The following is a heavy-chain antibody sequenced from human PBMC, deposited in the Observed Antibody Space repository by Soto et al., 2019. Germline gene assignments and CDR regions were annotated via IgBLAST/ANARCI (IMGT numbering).Heavy chain of an antibody. CDR1: GGSISSYY. J-gene: IGHJ6*02. CDR3: ARDLVSERDGYGMDV. V-gene: IGHV4-4*07. Sequence: SETLSLTCAVSGGSISSYYWSWIRQPAGKGLEWIGRIYTSGSTNYNPSLKSRVTMSVDTSKNQFSLKLSSVTAADTAVYYCARDLVSERDGYGMDVWGQGTTVTVSS. CDR2: IYTSGST. D-gene: IGHD2-2*01.